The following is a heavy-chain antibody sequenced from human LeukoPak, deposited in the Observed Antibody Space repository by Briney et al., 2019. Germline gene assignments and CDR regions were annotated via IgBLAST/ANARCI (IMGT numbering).Heavy chain of an antibody. CDR3: ARVSLVRGAPDYYFDY. V-gene: IGHV4-4*07. J-gene: IGHJ4*02. CDR1: GDSISNYY. CDR2: IYTSGST. Sequence: SETLSLTCTVSGDSISNYYWSWIRQPAGKGLEWIGRIYTSGSTNYNPSLKSRVTMSVDTSKNQFSLKLSSVTAANTAVYYCARVSLVRGAPDYYFDYWGQGTLVTVSS. D-gene: IGHD3-10*01.